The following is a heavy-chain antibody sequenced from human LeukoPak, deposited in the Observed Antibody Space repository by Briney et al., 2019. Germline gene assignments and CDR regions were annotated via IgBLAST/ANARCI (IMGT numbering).Heavy chain of an antibody. D-gene: IGHD3-10*01. V-gene: IGHV4-31*03. CDR2: IYYSGST. CDR1: GGSISSGGYY. J-gene: IGHJ4*02. Sequence: TLSLTCTVSGGSISSGGYYWSWIPQHPGKGLEWIGYIYYSGSTYYNPSLKSRVTILVDTSKNQFSLKLSSVTAADTAVYYCARVTGSNGYYFDYWGQGTLVTVSS. CDR3: ARVTGSNGYYFDY.